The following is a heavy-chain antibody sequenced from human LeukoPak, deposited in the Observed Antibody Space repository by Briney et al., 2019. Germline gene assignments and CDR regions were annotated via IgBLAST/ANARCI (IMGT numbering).Heavy chain of an antibody. CDR2: ISYDGSIK. V-gene: IGHV3-30*04. CDR3: ARDFGSHKTHYYYYMDV. D-gene: IGHD1-26*01. Sequence: PGGSLRLSCAASGFTFSRYAMHWVRQAPGKVLEWVAVISYDGSIKYYADSVKGRFTISRDKSKNTLYLQMNSLRAEDTAVYYCARDFGSHKTHYYYYMDVWGKGTTVTVSS. CDR1: GFTFSRYA. J-gene: IGHJ6*03.